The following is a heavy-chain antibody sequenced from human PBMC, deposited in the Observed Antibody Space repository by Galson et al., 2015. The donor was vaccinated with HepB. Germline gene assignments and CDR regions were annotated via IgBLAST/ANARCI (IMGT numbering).Heavy chain of an antibody. J-gene: IGHJ3*02. CDR1: GFSLTNYW. CDR3: ARGSPIGVAFDI. V-gene: IGHV3-74*03. Sequence: SLRLSCAASGFSLTNYWMNWVRQAPGEGLVWISHISPDGKNIKYADSVKGRFTISRDNAKNTLSLQMNSLRAEDTAVYYCARGSPIGVAFDIWGQGTMVTVSS. D-gene: IGHD3-16*02. CDR2: ISPDGKNI.